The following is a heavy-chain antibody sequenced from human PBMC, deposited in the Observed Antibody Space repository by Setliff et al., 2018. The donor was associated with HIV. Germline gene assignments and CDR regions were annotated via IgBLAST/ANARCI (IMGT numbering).Heavy chain of an antibody. D-gene: IGHD5-12*01. CDR2: INQDGSEK. V-gene: IGHV3-7*03. Sequence: GESLKISCVASGFSISDYWMSWVRQAPGRGLEWAANINQDGSEKYYVDSVKGRFTISRDNAKNSLYLQMNSLRVEDTAVYYCARAWGYSGYDSSDAFDIWGKGTTVTVSS. CDR3: ARAWGYSGYDSSDAFDI. J-gene: IGHJ6*04. CDR1: GFSISDYW.